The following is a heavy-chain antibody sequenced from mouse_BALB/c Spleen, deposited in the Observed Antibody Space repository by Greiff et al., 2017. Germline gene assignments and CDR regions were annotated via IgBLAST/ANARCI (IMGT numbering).Heavy chain of an antibody. J-gene: IGHJ3*01. Sequence: QVQLKQSGAELVRPGTSVKVSCKASGYAFTNYLIAWVKQRPGQGLEWIGVINPGSGGTNYNEKFKGKATLTADKSSSTAYMQLSSLTSDDSAVYFCARSAVLRPWAYWGQGTLVTVSA. CDR1: GYAFTNYL. CDR2: INPGSGGT. V-gene: IGHV1-54*01. D-gene: IGHD3-3*01. CDR3: ARSAVLRPWAY.